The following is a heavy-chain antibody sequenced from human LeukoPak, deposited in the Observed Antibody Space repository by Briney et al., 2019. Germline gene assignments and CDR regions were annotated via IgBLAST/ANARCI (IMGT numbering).Heavy chain of an antibody. D-gene: IGHD1-26*01. CDR1: GFTFGSYS. Sequence: GGTLRLSCAASGFTFGSYSMIWLRQATGMRLEGVSYLSSSGSTIYYADSVKGRFTISSDNAKNSLYLQMNSLRAEDTAVYYCARVGATNYFDYWGQGTLVTVSS. J-gene: IGHJ4*02. CDR3: ARVGATNYFDY. V-gene: IGHV3-48*04. CDR2: LSSSGSTI.